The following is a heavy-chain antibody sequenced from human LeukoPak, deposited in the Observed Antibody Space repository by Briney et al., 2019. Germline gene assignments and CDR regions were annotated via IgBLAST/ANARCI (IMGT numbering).Heavy chain of an antibody. Sequence: GGSLRLSCAASGFTVSSNYMSWVRQAPGKGLEWVSVIYSGGSTYYADSVKGRFTISRDNSKNTLYLQMNSLRAEDTAVYYCARTEGFLVNWFDPWGQGTLVTVSS. D-gene: IGHD3-3*01. CDR1: GFTVSSNY. CDR2: IYSGGST. CDR3: ARTEGFLVNWFDP. J-gene: IGHJ5*02. V-gene: IGHV3-53*01.